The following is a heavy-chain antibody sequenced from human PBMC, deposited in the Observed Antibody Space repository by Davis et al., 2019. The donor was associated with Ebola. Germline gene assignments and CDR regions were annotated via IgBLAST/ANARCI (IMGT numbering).Heavy chain of an antibody. D-gene: IGHD6-19*01. V-gene: IGHV1-69*04. J-gene: IGHJ4*02. CDR1: GCTFSSYA. Sequence: AASVTVSCKASGCTFSSYAISWVRQAPGQGLEWMGRIIPILGIANYAQKFQGRVTITADKSTSTAYMELSSLRSEDTAVYYCARDGSGWSSLFDYWGQGTLVTVSS. CDR3: ARDGSGWSSLFDY. CDR2: IIPILGIA.